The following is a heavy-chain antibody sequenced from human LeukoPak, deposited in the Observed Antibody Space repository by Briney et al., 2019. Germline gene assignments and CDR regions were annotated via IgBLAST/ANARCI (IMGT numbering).Heavy chain of an antibody. J-gene: IGHJ3*02. Sequence: ASVKVSCKASGYTFTSYYMHWVRQAPGQGLEWMGIINPSGGSTSYAQKFQGRVTMTRDTSTSTVYMELSGLRSEDTAVYYCARLHSSSWYHDAFDIWGQGTMVTVSS. CDR2: INPSGGST. D-gene: IGHD6-13*01. CDR3: ARLHSSSWYHDAFDI. CDR1: GYTFTSYY. V-gene: IGHV1-46*01.